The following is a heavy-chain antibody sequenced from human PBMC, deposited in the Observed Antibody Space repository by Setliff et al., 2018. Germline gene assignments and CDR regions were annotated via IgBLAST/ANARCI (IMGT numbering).Heavy chain of an antibody. CDR1: GISLNTTGEG. CDR2: VYWDGDQ. CDR3: ALGRVNEWHLVRWFDP. J-gene: IGHJ5*02. V-gene: IGHV2-5*02. D-gene: IGHD3-9*01. Sequence: GPTLVNPTQTLTLTCTFSGISLNTTGEGVGWIRQPPGKALEWLALVYWDGDQRYSPSLNSRLSITKDSSKSQVFLTMTNMEPVDTATYYCALGRVNEWHLVRWFDPWGPGIQVTVSS.